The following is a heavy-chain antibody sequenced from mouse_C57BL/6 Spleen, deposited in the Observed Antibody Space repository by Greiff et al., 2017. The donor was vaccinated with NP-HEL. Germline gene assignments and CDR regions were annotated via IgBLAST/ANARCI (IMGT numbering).Heavy chain of an antibody. Sequence: EVQVVESEGGLVQPGSSMKLSCTASGFTFSDYYMAWVRQVPEKGLEWVANINYDGSSTYYLDSLKSRFIISRDNAKNILYLQMSSLKSEDTATYYCARVGQLGRFAYWGQGTLVTVSA. D-gene: IGHD4-1*02. V-gene: IGHV5-16*01. J-gene: IGHJ3*01. CDR2: INYDGSST. CDR3: ARVGQLGRFAY. CDR1: GFTFSDYY.